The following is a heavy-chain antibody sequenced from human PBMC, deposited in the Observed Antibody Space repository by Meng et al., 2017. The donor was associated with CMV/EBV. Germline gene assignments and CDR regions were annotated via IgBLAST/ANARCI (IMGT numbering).Heavy chain of an antibody. D-gene: IGHD3-3*01. Sequence: QVEPEDSGRGVVKPSQPLSLTCPVSGGSISSGDYYWSWIRQPPGKGLEWIGYIYYSGSTYYNPSLKSRVTISVDTSKNQFSLKLSSVTAADTAVYYCARDNRRGGVDYWGQGTLVTVSS. J-gene: IGHJ4*02. CDR2: IYYSGST. V-gene: IGHV4-30-4*08. CDR3: ARDNRRGGVDY. CDR1: GGSISSGDYY.